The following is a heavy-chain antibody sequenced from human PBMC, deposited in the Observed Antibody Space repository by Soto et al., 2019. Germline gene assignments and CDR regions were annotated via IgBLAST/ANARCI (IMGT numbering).Heavy chain of an antibody. D-gene: IGHD3-22*01. V-gene: IGHV3-74*01. J-gene: IGHJ6*02. CDR2: VSSDGSST. CDR1: GFTFSSYW. CDR3: ARFYYDSSGYLPSPYYYYYGMDV. Sequence: GGSMRLSCAAAGFTFSSYWRHWIRQAPGKGLVWVSRVSSDGSSTVYANSVKGRFTISRDNAKNSLYLQMNSLRAEDTAVYYCARFYYDSSGYLPSPYYYYYGMDVWGQGTTVTVSS.